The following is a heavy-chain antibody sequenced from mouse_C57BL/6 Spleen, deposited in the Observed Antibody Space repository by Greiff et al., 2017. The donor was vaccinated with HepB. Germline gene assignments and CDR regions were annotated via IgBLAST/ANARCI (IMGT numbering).Heavy chain of an antibody. J-gene: IGHJ4*01. CDR3: ARGNYGSSYDAMDY. D-gene: IGHD1-1*01. V-gene: IGHV1-76*01. CDR1: GYTFTDYY. CDR2: IYPGSGNT. Sequence: VQLQQSGAELVRPGASVKLSCKASGYTFTDYYINWVKQRPGQGLEWIARIYPGSGNTYYNEKFKGKATLTAEKSSSTAYMQLSSLTSEDSAVYFCARGNYGSSYDAMDYWGQGTSVTVSS.